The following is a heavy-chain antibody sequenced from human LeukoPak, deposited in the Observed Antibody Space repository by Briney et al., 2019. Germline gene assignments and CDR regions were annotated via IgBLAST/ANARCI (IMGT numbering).Heavy chain of an antibody. CDR3: TTSGQVAAISTDYYYYYMDV. CDR1: GFTFSGYG. V-gene: IGHV3-15*01. D-gene: IGHD2-21*02. J-gene: IGHJ6*03. CDR2: IKSKTDGGTT. Sequence: GGSLRLSCATSGFTFSGYGMHWVRQAPGKGLEWVGRIKSKTDGGTTDYAAPVKGRFTISRDDSKNTLYLQMNSLKTEDTAVYYCTTSGQVAAISTDYYYYYMDVWGKGTTVTVSS.